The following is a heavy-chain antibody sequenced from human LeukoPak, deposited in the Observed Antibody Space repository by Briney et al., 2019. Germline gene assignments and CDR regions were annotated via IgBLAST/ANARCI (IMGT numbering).Heavy chain of an antibody. V-gene: IGHV4-39*01. CDR1: GGSISSSSYY. D-gene: IGHD3-10*01. CDR3: ARMVRGVYYFDY. CDR2: IYYSGIT. J-gene: IGHJ4*02. Sequence: SETLSLXCTVSGGSISSSSYYWGWIRQPPAKGLEWIGSIYYSGITYYNPSLKSRVTISVDTSKNQFSLKLSSVTAADTAVYYCARMVRGVYYFDYWGQGTLVTVSS.